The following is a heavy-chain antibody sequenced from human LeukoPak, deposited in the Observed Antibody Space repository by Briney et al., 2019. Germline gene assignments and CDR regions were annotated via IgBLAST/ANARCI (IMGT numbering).Heavy chain of an antibody. Sequence: SSETLSLTCTVSGGSISSSSYYWGWIRQPPGKGLEWIGSIYYSGSTYYNPSLKSRVTISVDTSKNQFSLKLSSVTAADTAVYYCARHGGDFWSGYYFYWRQGTLVTVSS. V-gene: IGHV4-39*01. CDR1: GGSISSSSYY. D-gene: IGHD3-3*01. CDR3: ARHGGDFWSGYYFY. CDR2: IYYSGST. J-gene: IGHJ4*02.